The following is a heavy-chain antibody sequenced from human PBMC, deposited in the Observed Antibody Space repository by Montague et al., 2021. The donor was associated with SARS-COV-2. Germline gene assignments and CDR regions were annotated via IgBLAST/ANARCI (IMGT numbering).Heavy chain of an antibody. V-gene: IGHV3-48*03. J-gene: IGHJ6*02. Sequence: SLRLSCAASGFTFSSCEMNWVRQAPGKGLEWVSYISSSGSTIYYADSVKGRFTISRDNAKNSLYLQMNSLRAEDTAVYYCARDGGSRCDSSGYCPYYYYGMDVWGQGTTVTVSS. CDR2: ISSSGSTI. D-gene: IGHD3-22*01. CDR1: GFTFSSCE. CDR3: ARDGGSRCDSSGYCPYYYYGMDV.